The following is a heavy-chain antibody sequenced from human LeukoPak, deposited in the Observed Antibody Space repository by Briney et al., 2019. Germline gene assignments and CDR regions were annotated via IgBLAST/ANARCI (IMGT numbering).Heavy chain of an antibody. CDR3: ARSIGLTGGGVDV. CDR1: GFTFSKYW. Sequence: GGSLRLSCTVSGFTFSKYWTRWVRQAPGKGLEWVASIDKDGSEKQYVDSVKGRFTISRDNAKNSLYLQMNSLRAEDTAVYYCARSIGLTGGGVDVWGQGTTVTVSS. D-gene: IGHD3-9*01. V-gene: IGHV3-7*03. J-gene: IGHJ6*02. CDR2: IDKDGSEK.